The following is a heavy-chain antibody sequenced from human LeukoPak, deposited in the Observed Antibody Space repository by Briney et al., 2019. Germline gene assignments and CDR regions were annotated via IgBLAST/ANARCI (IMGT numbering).Heavy chain of an antibody. V-gene: IGHV1-69*06. CDR2: IIPIFGTA. CDR3: ARAVLGDSGSADY. CDR1: GGTFSSYA. J-gene: IGHJ4*02. Sequence: GASVKVSCKASGGTFSSYAISWVRQAPGQGLEWMGGIIPIFGTANYAQKFQGRVTITADRSTSTAYMELSSLRSEDTAVYYCARAVLGDSGSADYWGQGTLVTVSS. D-gene: IGHD5-12*01.